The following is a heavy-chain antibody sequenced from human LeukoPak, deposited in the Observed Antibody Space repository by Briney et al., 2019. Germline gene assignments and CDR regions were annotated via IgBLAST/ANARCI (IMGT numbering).Heavy chain of an antibody. CDR3: ASTSSGWYYFDY. J-gene: IGHJ4*02. V-gene: IGHV1-69*13. D-gene: IGHD6-19*01. CDR1: GGTFSSYA. CDR2: IIPIFGTA. Sequence: EASVKVSCKASGGTFSSYAISWVRQAPGQGLEWMGGIIPIFGTANYAQKFQGRVTITADESTSTAYMELSSLRSEDTAVYYCASTSSGWYYFDYWGQRTLVTVSS.